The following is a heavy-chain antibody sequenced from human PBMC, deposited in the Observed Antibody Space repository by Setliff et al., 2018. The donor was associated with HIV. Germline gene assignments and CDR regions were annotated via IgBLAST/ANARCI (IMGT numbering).Heavy chain of an antibody. V-gene: IGHV1-18*04. J-gene: IGHJ1*01. D-gene: IGHD6-19*01. CDR1: GYTFTTYH. Sequence: GASVKVSCKASGYTFTTYHMHWLRQAPGQGLEWMGWISAYNGNRNYAKKFQGRVTVTKDSSTSIAYMELRNLRSDDTAVYYCASHPPWLDRAEYFQHWGQGTLVTVSS. CDR2: ISAYNGNR. CDR3: ASHPPWLDRAEYFQH.